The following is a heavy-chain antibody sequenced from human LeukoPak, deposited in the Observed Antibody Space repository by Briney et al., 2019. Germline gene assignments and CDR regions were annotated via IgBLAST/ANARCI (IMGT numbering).Heavy chain of an antibody. CDR2: ISYDGSNK. CDR3: ASECSGGSCYLFAVGGSSNY. D-gene: IGHD2-15*01. CDR1: GFTFSSYA. J-gene: IGHJ4*02. V-gene: IGHV3-30-3*01. Sequence: PGGSLRLSCAASGFTFSSYAMHWVRQAPGKGLEWVAVISYDGSNKYYADSVKGRFTISRDNAKNSLYLQMNSLRAEDTAVYYCASECSGGSCYLFAVGGSSNYWGQGTLVTVSS.